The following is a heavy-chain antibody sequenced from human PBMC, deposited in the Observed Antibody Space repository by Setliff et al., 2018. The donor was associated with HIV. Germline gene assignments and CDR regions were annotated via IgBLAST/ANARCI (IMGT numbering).Heavy chain of an antibody. CDR2: IKEDGSEK. J-gene: IGHJ4*02. V-gene: IGHV3-7*03. CDR1: GFTFSNYW. D-gene: IGHD6-19*01. Sequence: PGGSLRLSCAASGFTFSNYWMNWVRQAPGKGLEWVANIKEDGSEKHYVDSVKGRFTISRDNARNSLYLQMNSLRAEDTAIYYCTIYLWLEHFHSWGQGTLVTVSS. CDR3: TIYLWLEHFHS.